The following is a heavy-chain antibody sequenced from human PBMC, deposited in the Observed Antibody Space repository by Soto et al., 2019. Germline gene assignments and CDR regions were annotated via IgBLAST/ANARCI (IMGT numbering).Heavy chain of an antibody. CDR2: IREDGKEI. J-gene: IGHJ3*02. D-gene: IGHD3-10*01. CDR3: GTDQWGGAFDI. Sequence: GGSLRLSCAASGFTLSSYWMAWVRQTPGKGLEFVANIREDGKEINYVDSVKGRFTISRDNAKNSLFLQMNSLRDDDTAVYYCGTDQWGGAFDIGGQGTMVTVSS. V-gene: IGHV3-7*01. CDR1: GFTLSSYW.